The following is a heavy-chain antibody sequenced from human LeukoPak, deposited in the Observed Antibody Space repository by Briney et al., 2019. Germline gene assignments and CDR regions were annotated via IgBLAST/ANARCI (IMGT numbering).Heavy chain of an antibody. CDR2: ISSSGSFI. CDR1: GFTFSSYS. CDR3: ARVVTAAWDWFDP. J-gene: IGHJ5*02. D-gene: IGHD2-2*01. Sequence: GGSLRLSCAASGFTFSSYSMNWVRQAPGKGLEWVSSISSSGSFIYYADSVKGRLTTSRDNAKNSLYLQMNSLRADDTAVYYCARVVTAAWDWFDPWGQGTLSPSPQ. V-gene: IGHV3-21*01.